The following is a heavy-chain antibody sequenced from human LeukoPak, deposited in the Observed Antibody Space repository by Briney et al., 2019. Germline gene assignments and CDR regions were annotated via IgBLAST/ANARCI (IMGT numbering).Heavy chain of an antibody. V-gene: IGHV3-23*01. D-gene: IGHD3-9*01. CDR2: IGGTGTST. J-gene: IGHJ4*02. CDR1: GFTFSSYA. Sequence: GGSLRLSCAASGFTFSSYAMTWVRQAPGKGLEWVSGIGGTGTSTYYADSVKGRFTISRDSSKNALYLQMNSLRAEDTAVYYCARAEGRYFDWFSTVPYFDYWGQGTLVTVSS. CDR3: ARAEGRYFDWFSTVPYFDY.